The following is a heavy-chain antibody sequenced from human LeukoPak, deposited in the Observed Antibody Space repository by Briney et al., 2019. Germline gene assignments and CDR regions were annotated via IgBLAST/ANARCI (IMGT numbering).Heavy chain of an antibody. CDR3: ARVRGNSSWYSYFDY. CDR2: IIPIFGTA. J-gene: IGHJ4*02. Sequence: SVKVSCKASGGTFSSYAISWVRQAPGQGLEWMGGIIPIFGTANYAQKFQGRVTITTDESTSTAYMELSSLRSEDTAVYYCARVRGNSSWYSYFDYWGQGTLVTVSS. V-gene: IGHV1-69*05. D-gene: IGHD6-13*01. CDR1: GGTFSSYA.